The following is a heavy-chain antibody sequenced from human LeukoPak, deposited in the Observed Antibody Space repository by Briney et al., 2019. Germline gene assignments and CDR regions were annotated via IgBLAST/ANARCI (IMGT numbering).Heavy chain of an antibody. CDR2: IKQDASDK. V-gene: IGHV3-7*01. Sequence: PGGSLRLSCAASGFTFSDYWMNWLRQSPGKGLEWVANIKQDASDKKYVDSVKGRFTISRDNAKNSLFLQMNSLRAEDTAVYYCARAPRYSGVVDYWGQGTLVTVSS. CDR3: ARAPRYSGVVDY. J-gene: IGHJ4*02. CDR1: GFTFSDYW. D-gene: IGHD1-26*01.